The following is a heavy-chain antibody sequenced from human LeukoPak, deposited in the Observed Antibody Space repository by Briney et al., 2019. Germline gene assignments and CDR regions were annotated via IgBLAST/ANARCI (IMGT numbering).Heavy chain of an antibody. CDR3: ARAQKKYYYDSSGYHSRDYFDY. Sequence: SETLSLTCTVSGGSISSGSYYWNWIRQPPGKGLEWIGHIYYSGSSNYNPSLKSRVTISVDTSKNQFSLKLSSVTAADTAVYYCARAQKKYYYDSSGYHSRDYFDYWGQGTLVTVSS. V-gene: IGHV4-61*01. CDR1: GGSISSGSYY. D-gene: IGHD3-22*01. CDR2: IYYSGSS. J-gene: IGHJ4*02.